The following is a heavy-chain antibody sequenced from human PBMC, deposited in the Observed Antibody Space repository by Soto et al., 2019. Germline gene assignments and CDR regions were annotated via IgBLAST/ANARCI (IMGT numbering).Heavy chain of an antibody. V-gene: IGHV1-46*01. Sequence: GASVKVSCKASGYSFTSYYMHWVRQAPGQGLEWMGIINPSDGSATYAQKFQGRVTMTRDTSTSAVYMELSSLRSEDTAVYYCARWAATGTGGTPFDPWGQGTLVTVSS. D-gene: IGHD6-13*01. CDR1: GYSFTSYY. J-gene: IGHJ5*02. CDR3: ARWAATGTGGTPFDP. CDR2: INPSDGSA.